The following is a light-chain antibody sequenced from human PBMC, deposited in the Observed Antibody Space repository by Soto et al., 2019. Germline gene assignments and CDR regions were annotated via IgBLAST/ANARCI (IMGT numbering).Light chain of an antibody. J-gene: IGLJ1*01. Sequence: CVLTXAGSGSGSPGQAGSISCTGTSSDVGGYNYVSWYQQHPGKAPKLMIYDVSKRPSGVPDRFSGSKSGNTASLTISGLQAEDEADYYCCSYAGSYTFPYVFGTGTKVTVL. CDR3: CSYAGSYTFPYV. CDR2: DVS. CDR1: SSDVGGYNY. V-gene: IGLV2-11*01.